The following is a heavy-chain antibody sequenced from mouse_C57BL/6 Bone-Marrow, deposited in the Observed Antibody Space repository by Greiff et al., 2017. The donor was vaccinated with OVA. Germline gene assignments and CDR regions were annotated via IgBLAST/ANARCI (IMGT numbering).Heavy chain of an antibody. V-gene: IGHV5-16*01. CDR3: ARDTHYGSSYRWYFDV. CDR1: GFTFSDYY. D-gene: IGHD1-1*01. J-gene: IGHJ1*03. CDR2: INYDGSST. Sequence: EVHLVESEGGLVQPGSSMKLSCTASGFTFSDYYMAWVRQVPEKGLEWVANINYDGSSTYYLDSLKSRFIISRDNAKNILYLQMSSLKSEDTATYYCARDTHYGSSYRWYFDVWGTGTTVTVSS.